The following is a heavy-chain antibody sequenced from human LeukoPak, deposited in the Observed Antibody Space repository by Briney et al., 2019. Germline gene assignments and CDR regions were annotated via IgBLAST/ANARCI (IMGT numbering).Heavy chain of an antibody. CDR3: ARVPITARKYYFDY. V-gene: IGHV4-59*01. CDR2: IYYSGST. CDR1: GGSISSYY. Sequence: PSETLSLTCTVSGGSISSYYWSWIRQPPGKGLEWIGYIYYSGSTNYNPSLKSRVTISVDTSKNQFSLKLSSVTAADTAVYFCARVPITARKYYFDYWGQGALVTVSS. D-gene: IGHD6-6*01. J-gene: IGHJ4*02.